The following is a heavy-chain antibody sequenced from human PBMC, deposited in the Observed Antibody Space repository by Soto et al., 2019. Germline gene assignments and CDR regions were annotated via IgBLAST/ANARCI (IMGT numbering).Heavy chain of an antibody. CDR3: AKAVPPFVVVTASDY. Sequence: PGGSLRLSCAASGFTFRSFGMHWVRQAPGKGLEWVAVISYDGTNKYYADTVKGRFTISRDNSKNTLDLQINSLRAEDTAVYYCAKAVPPFVVVTASDYWGQGTLVTVSS. D-gene: IGHD2-21*02. CDR2: ISYDGTNK. CDR1: GFTFRSFG. V-gene: IGHV3-30*18. J-gene: IGHJ4*02.